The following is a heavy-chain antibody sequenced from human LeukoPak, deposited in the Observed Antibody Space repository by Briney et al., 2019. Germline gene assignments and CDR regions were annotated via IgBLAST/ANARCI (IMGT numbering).Heavy chain of an antibody. J-gene: IGHJ4*02. D-gene: IGHD3-3*01. CDR1: GGSISSISNY. V-gene: IGHV4-39*06. Sequence: SETLSLTXAVSGGSISSISNYWGWVRQPPGKGREWIGSIFYTGTTYFNPSLKSRISISVDTSKNQIPLRLSSVTAADTAVYYCASLGRYDFWSGLTVDYWGQGTLVTVSS. CDR2: IFYTGTT. CDR3: ASLGRYDFWSGLTVDY.